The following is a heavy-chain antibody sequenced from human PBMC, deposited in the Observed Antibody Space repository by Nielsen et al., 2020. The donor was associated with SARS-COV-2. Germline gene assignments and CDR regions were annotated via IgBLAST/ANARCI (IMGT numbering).Heavy chain of an antibody. D-gene: IGHD3-22*01. CDR2: ITPIGGTT. Sequence: ASVKVSCKTFGYTFSNNYIHWVRRAPGQGLEWVGIITPIGGTTAYARRFQGRVTMTRDTSTSTVYMELSSLRSEDTAVYYCAREWDDYDSSAYDYWGQGTLVTVSS. CDR3: AREWDDYDSSAYDY. CDR1: GYTFSNNY. V-gene: IGHV1-46*01. J-gene: IGHJ4*02.